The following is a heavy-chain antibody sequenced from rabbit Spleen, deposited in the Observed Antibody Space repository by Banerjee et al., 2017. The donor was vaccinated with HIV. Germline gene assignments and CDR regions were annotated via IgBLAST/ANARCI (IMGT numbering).Heavy chain of an antibody. J-gene: IGHJ4*01. CDR1: GLDFSSSYW. D-gene: IGHD2-1*01. CDR3: ARATSNDNYYFDL. CDR2: INAVTGKA. V-gene: IGHV1S45*01. Sequence: QEQLVESGGDLVKPGASLTLTCKTSGLDFSSSYWICWVRQAPGKGLEWIACINAVTGKAVYANWAKGRSTISKTSSTTVTLQLTSLTVADTATYFCARATSNDNYYFDLWGPGTLVTVS.